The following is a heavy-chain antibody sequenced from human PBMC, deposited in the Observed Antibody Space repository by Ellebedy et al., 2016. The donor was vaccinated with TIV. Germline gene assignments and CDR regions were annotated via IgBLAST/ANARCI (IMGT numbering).Heavy chain of an antibody. D-gene: IGHD1-26*01. CDR1: GYTFTGYY. CDR2: ITPNSGGT. Sequence: AASVNVSCKASGYTFTGYYMRWVRQAPGQGLEWMGWITPNSGGTNYAQKFQGGVTMTRDTSISTAYMELSRLKSDDTAIYYCARTYSGNYGLGYYGMDVWGQGTTVTVSS. V-gene: IGHV1-2*02. CDR3: ARTYSGNYGLGYYGMDV. J-gene: IGHJ6*02.